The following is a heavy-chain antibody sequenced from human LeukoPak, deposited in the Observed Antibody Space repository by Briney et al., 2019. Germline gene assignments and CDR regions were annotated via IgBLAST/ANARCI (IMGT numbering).Heavy chain of an antibody. J-gene: IGHJ4*02. CDR2: IYYSGST. Sequence: SETLSLTCAVYGGSFSGYYWSWIRQPPGKGLEWIGYIYYSGSTYYNPSLKSRVTISVDTSKNQFSLKLSSVTAADTAVYYCAKEQDPEGEPYFDYWGQGSLVTVSS. CDR3: AKEQDPEGEPYFDY. D-gene: IGHD1-14*01. V-gene: IGHV4-34*09. CDR1: GGSFSGYY.